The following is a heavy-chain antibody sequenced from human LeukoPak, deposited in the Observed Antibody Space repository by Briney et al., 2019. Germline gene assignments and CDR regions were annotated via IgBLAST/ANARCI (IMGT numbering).Heavy chain of an antibody. CDR2: ISYDGSNK. Sequence: GGSLRLSCAASGFTFSSYGMHWVRQAPGKGLEWVAVISYDGSNKYYADSVKGRFTISGDNSKNTLYLQMNSLRAEDTAVYYCAKGFSVVVAATCFDYWGQGTLVTVSS. CDR1: GFTFSSYG. CDR3: AKGFSVVVAATCFDY. J-gene: IGHJ4*02. D-gene: IGHD2-15*01. V-gene: IGHV3-30*18.